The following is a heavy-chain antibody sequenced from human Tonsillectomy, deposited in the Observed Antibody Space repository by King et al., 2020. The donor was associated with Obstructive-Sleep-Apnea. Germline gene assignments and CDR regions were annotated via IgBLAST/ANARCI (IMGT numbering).Heavy chain of an antibody. CDR1: GGSFSGYY. J-gene: IGHJ4*02. V-gene: IGHV4-34*01. CDR2: INHSGST. Sequence: VQLQQWGAGLLKPSETLSLTCAVYGGSFSGYYWSWIRQPPGKGLEWIGEINHSGSTNYNPSLKSRVTISVDTSKNQFSLKLSSVTAADTAVYYCARWAPGLYYFDYWGQGTLVTVSS. D-gene: IGHD3-10*01. CDR3: ARWAPGLYYFDY.